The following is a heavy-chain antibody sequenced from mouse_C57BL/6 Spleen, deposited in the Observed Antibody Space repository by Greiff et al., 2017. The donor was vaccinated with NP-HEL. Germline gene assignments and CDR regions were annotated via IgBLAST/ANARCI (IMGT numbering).Heavy chain of an antibody. D-gene: IGHD1-1*01. CDR1: GYTFTSYW. Sequence: QVQLQQPGAELVRPGTSVKLSCKASGYTFTSYWMHWVKQRPGQGLEWIGVIDPSDSYTNYNQKFKGKATLTVDTSSSTAYMQLSSLTSEDSAVYYCTVVERPWYFDVWGTGTTVTVSS. CDR2: IDPSDSYT. CDR3: TVVERPWYFDV. J-gene: IGHJ1*03. V-gene: IGHV1-59*01.